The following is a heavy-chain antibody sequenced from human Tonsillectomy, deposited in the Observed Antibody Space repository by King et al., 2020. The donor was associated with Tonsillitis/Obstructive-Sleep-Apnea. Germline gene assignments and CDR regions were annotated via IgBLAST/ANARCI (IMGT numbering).Heavy chain of an antibody. CDR3: AGARGGDCIEVFDL. CDR1: GASISSGGYY. CDR2: IYYSGST. Sequence: QLQESGPGLVRPSQTLSLTCTVSGASISSGGYYWSWIRQRPGKGLEWIGYIYYSGSTYYNASLQSRITISADTSKNQFSLKLSSVTAADTAVYYCAGARGGDCIEVFDLWGRGTLVTVSS. J-gene: IGHJ2*01. V-gene: IGHV4-31*03. D-gene: IGHD2-21*02.